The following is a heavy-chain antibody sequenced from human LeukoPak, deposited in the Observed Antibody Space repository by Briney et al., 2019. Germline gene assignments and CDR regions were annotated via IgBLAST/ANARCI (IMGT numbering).Heavy chain of an antibody. J-gene: IGHJ4*02. V-gene: IGHV3-9*03. CDR1: GFTFDDYA. Sequence: QPGGSLRLSCAASGFTFDDYAMHWVRQAPGKGLEWVSGISWNSGSIGYADSVKGRFTISRDNAKNSLYLQMNSLRAEDMALYYCAKDRSAVAGSGLDYWGQGTLVTVSS. CDR2: ISWNSGSI. CDR3: AKDRSAVAGSGLDY. D-gene: IGHD6-19*01.